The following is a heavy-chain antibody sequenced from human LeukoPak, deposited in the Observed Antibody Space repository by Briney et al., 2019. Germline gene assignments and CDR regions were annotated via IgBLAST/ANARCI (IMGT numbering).Heavy chain of an antibody. Sequence: PSETLSLTCIVSGGSISSYYWSWIRQPPGKGLEWIGNIYYSGRTNYNPSLKSRVTISVDTSKNHFSLKLSSVTAADTAVYYCAGDRWGNWFDPWGQGTLVTVSS. CDR2: IYYSGRT. V-gene: IGHV4-59*01. D-gene: IGHD5-24*01. CDR3: AGDRWGNWFDP. J-gene: IGHJ5*02. CDR1: GGSISSYY.